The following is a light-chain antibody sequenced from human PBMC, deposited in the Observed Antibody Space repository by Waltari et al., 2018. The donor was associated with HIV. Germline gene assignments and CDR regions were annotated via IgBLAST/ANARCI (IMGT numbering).Light chain of an antibody. CDR3: QQYVNTPLT. J-gene: IGKJ4*01. CDR1: RPILYNSNNKNY. Sequence: DTVMTQSPDALALSLGERATTPAKSSRPILYNSNNKNYLAWYQQKPGQPPKFLIYWASTRESWVPDRFSGSGSGTDFTLTISNVQTEDMAVYYCQQYVNTPLTFGGGTKVEIK. CDR2: WAS. V-gene: IGKV4-1*01.